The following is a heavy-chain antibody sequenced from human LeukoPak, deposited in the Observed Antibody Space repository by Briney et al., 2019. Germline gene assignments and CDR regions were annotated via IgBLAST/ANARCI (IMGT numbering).Heavy chain of an antibody. CDR2: IYYSGST. CDR1: GGSISSYY. CDR3: ARAMDDFWSGYHFDY. V-gene: IGHV4-59*01. J-gene: IGHJ4*02. D-gene: IGHD3-3*01. Sequence: PSETLSLTCTVSGGSISSYYWSWIRQPPGKGREWIGYIYYSGSTNYNPSLKSRVTISVDTSKNQFSLKLSSVTAADTAVYYCARAMDDFWSGYHFDYWGEGTLVTVSS.